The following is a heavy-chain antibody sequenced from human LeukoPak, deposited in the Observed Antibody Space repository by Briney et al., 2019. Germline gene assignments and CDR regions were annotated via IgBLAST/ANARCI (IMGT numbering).Heavy chain of an antibody. Sequence: PSETLSPTCTVSNGAISSDTYFWSWIRQPAGKGLQWIGRMSSTGRSDYNPSLKSRVTISVDTSKNQISMKLSSVTAADTAIYYCAKGAGPPWFDPWGQGTLVTVSS. CDR1: NGAISSDTYF. J-gene: IGHJ5*02. CDR3: AKGAGPPWFDP. V-gene: IGHV4-61*02. CDR2: MSSTGRS. D-gene: IGHD6-19*01.